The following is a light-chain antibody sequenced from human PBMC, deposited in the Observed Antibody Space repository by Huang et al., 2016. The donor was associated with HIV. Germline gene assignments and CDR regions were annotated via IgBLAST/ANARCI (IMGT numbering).Light chain of an antibody. CDR3: MQDLQTPYT. J-gene: IGKJ2*01. V-gene: IGKV2-28*01. CDR2: LAS. Sequence: DIVMTQSSLSLPVPPGEAASISCMSSQSLLASNGYNYLSWYVQKPGQSPQLLISLASNRAPGGPDRVSGSGSGTHFTLKISRVEAEDAGVYYCMQDLQTPYTFGQGTKLEIK. CDR1: QSLLASNGYNY.